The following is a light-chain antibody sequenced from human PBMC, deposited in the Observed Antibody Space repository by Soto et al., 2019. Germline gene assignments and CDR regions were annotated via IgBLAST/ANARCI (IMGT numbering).Light chain of an antibody. Sequence: EIVLTQSPGTLSLSPGERATLSCRASQSVSSSYLAWYQHKPGQAPRLLIYGASSRATGIPDRFSGSGSGAAFTLTISRLEPEDFAVYYCQQYGSSRFTFGPGTKVDIK. J-gene: IGKJ3*01. CDR3: QQYGSSRFT. V-gene: IGKV3-20*01. CDR2: GAS. CDR1: QSVSSSY.